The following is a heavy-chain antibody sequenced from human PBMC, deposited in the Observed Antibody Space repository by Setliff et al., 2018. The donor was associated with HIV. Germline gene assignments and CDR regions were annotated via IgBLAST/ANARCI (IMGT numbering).Heavy chain of an antibody. D-gene: IGHD4-17*01. CDR2: INHSGST. J-gene: IGHJ4*02. Sequence: SSETLSLTCAVYGGSFSGYYWSWIRQPPGKGLEWIGEINHSGSTNYNPALRGRVSISVDTSKSQFTLRLDSVTAADTAVYFCAIPPLESMMTTANYFDSWGQGTLVTVSS. CDR3: AIPPLESMMTTANYFDS. V-gene: IGHV4-34*01. CDR1: GGSFSGYY.